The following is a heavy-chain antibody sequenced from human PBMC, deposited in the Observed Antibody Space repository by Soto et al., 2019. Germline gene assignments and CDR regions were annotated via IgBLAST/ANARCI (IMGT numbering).Heavy chain of an antibody. CDR1: GGTFSSYA. CDR3: ARPSGYVTFDAFDI. V-gene: IGHV1-69*13. CDR2: IIPIFGTA. Sequence: SVKVSCKASGGTFSSYAISWVRQAPGQGLEWMGGIIPIFGTANYAQKFQGRVTITADESTSTAYMELSSLRSEDTAVYYCARPSGYVTFDAFDIWGQGTMVTVSS. J-gene: IGHJ3*02. D-gene: IGHD5-12*01.